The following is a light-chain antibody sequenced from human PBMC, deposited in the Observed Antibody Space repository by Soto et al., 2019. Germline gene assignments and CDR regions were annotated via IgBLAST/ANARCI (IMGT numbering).Light chain of an antibody. J-gene: IGKJ1*01. Sequence: EVVLKQSPGTLSLSPGERATLSCRASQSISSNLVAWYQQKPGQAPRLLIYGASHRATGIPDRFSGSGSGTDFTLTITRLQPDDFAVYYCQQFGRTFGQGTKVEIK. V-gene: IGKV3-20*01. CDR3: QQFGRT. CDR1: QSISSNL. CDR2: GAS.